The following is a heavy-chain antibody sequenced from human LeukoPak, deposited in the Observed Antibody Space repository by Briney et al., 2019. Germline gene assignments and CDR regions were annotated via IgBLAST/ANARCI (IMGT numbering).Heavy chain of an antibody. J-gene: IGHJ4*02. V-gene: IGHV3-23*01. CDR2: ISGSAGST. CDR3: AKDLIARGYSYEFDY. Sequence: GGSLTLSCAASGFTFSSYVMNWVRQAPGKGLEWVSSISGSAGSTYYGDAVKGRFTVSRDNSKNTLYLQMNSLRAEDTAVYYCAKDLIARGYSYEFDYWGQGTLVTVSS. D-gene: IGHD5-18*01. CDR1: GFTFSSYV.